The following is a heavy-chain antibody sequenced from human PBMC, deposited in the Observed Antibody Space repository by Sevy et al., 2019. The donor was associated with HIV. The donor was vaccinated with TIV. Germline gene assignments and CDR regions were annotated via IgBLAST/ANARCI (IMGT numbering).Heavy chain of an antibody. D-gene: IGHD2-2*02. Sequence: GGSLRLSCAASGFTFSSYSMNWVRQAPGKGLEWVSSISSSSSYIYYADSVKGRFSISRDNAKNSLYLQMNSLRAEDTAVYYCARKRYCSSTSCYTGFDYWGQRTLVTVSS. J-gene: IGHJ4*02. V-gene: IGHV3-21*01. CDR2: ISSSSSYI. CDR3: ARKRYCSSTSCYTGFDY. CDR1: GFTFSSYS.